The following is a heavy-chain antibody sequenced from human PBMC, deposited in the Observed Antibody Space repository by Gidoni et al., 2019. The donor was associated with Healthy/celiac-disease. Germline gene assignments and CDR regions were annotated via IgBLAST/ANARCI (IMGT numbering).Heavy chain of an antibody. CDR3: AMAPYYYNSGADMGVDY. CDR1: GSTFSNYA. Sequence: EVQLVESGGGLVQPGGSLRLSCAASGSTFSNYAMGWVRQAPGMGLGGVSTISGSGRSTCSADSVKVRFTISSDNSKNTLYLQMNSLRAEDTAVYYCAMAPYYYNSGADMGVDYWGQGTLVTVSS. V-gene: IGHV3-23*04. D-gene: IGHD3-22*01. CDR2: ISGSGRST. J-gene: IGHJ4*02.